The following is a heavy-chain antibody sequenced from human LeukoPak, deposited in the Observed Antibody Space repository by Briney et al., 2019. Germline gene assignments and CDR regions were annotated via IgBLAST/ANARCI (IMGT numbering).Heavy chain of an antibody. CDR3: ARGNTMVRGVIKKFDY. D-gene: IGHD3-10*01. Sequence: PSETLSLTCAVYGGSFSGYYWSWIRQPPGKGLEWIGEINHSGSTNYNPSLKSRVTISVDTSKNQFSLKLSSVTAADTAVYYCARGNTMVRGVIKKFDYWGQGTLVTVSS. CDR1: GGSFSGYY. CDR2: INHSGST. V-gene: IGHV4-34*01. J-gene: IGHJ4*02.